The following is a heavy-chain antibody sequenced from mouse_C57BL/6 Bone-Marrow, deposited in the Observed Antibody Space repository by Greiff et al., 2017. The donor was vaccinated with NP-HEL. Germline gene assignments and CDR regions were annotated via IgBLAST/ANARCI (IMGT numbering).Heavy chain of an antibody. V-gene: IGHV1-22*01. Sequence: DVQLQESGPELVKPGASVKMSCKASGYTFTDYNMHWVKQSHGKSLEWIGYINPNNGGTSYNQKFKGKATLTVNKSSSTAYMELRSLTSEDSAVYYCARFYYGRGFDYWGQGTTLTVSS. J-gene: IGHJ2*01. CDR1: GYTFTDYN. CDR3: ARFYYGRGFDY. D-gene: IGHD1-1*01. CDR2: INPNNGGT.